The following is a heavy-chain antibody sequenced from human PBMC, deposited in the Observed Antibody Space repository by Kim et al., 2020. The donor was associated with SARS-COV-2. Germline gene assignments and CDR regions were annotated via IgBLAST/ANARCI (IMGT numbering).Heavy chain of an antibody. CDR1: GFTFSSYA. V-gene: IGHV3-23*01. Sequence: GGSLRLSCAASGFTFSSYAMSWVRQAPGKGLEWVSSISGSGGSTYYADSVKGRFTISRDNSTNTLYLQMNSLRAEDTAVYYCAKGPRAGYDILTGFYRWGQGALVTVSS. CDR3: AKGPRAGYDILTGFYR. CDR2: ISGSGGST. D-gene: IGHD3-9*01. J-gene: IGHJ4*02.